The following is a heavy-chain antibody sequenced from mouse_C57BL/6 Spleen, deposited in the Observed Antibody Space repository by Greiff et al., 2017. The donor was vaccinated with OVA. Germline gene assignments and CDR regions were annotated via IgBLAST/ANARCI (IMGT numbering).Heavy chain of an antibody. J-gene: IGHJ2*01. Sequence: VQLQQSGPGLVQPSQSLSITCTVSGFSLTSYGVHWVRQSPGKGLEWLGVIWSGGSTDYNAAFISRLSISKDNSKSQVFFKMNSLQADDAARYYCARNPNDGYDGGDFDYWGQGTTLTVSS. CDR3: ARNPNDGYDGGDFDY. D-gene: IGHD2-2*01. CDR2: IWSGGST. CDR1: GFSLTSYG. V-gene: IGHV2-2*01.